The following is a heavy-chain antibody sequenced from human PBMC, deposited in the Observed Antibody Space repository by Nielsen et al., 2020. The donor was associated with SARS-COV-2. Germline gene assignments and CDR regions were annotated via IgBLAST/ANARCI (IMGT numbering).Heavy chain of an antibody. CDR2: IYSGGGST. J-gene: IGHJ4*02. CDR3: AKDRSRAYNWNALGY. Sequence: GGSLRLSCAASGVTFRILAMNWVRQAPGKGPEWVSVIYSGGGSTKYADSVKGRFTISRDNSKNTLYLQMNSLRAEDTAVYYCAKDRSRAYNWNALGYWGQGTLVTVSS. CDR1: GVTFRILA. D-gene: IGHD1-1*01. V-gene: IGHV3-23*03.